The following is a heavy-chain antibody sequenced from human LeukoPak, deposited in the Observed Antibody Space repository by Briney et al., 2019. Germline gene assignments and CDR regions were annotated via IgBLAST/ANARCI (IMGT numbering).Heavy chain of an antibody. V-gene: IGHV1-24*01. D-gene: IGHD3-10*01. CDR2: FDPEDGET. CDR3: ATGRSGVWFGELSHYFDY. CDR1: GYTFTSYG. Sequence: ASVKVSCKASGYTFTSYGISWVRQAPGKGLEWMGGFDPEDGETIYAQKFQGRVTMTEDTSTDTAYMELSSLRSEDTAVYYCATGRSGVWFGELSHYFDYWGQGTLVTVSS. J-gene: IGHJ4*02.